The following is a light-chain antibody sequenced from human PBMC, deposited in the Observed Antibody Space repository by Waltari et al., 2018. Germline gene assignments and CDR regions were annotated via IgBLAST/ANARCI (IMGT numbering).Light chain of an antibody. CDR3: LSYTTRISFV. J-gene: IGLJ2*01. CDR1: SNDIGNSNH. V-gene: IGLV2-23*02. Sequence: QPALTQPASVSGSPGQSITISCTGSSNDIGNSNHVCWYQQHPGKAPPLLISEVTERPSGVSGRFSGSKSGNPASLTISGLQAEDEADYYCLSYTTRISFVFGGGTKLSVL. CDR2: EVT.